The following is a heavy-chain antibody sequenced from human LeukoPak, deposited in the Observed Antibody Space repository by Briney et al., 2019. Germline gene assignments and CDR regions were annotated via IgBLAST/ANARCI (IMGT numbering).Heavy chain of an antibody. D-gene: IGHD3-16*01. Sequence: GGSLRLSCAASGFTFTSYSMNWVRQAPGKGLEWVSTISGGGGSTYYADSVKGRFTISRDNSKNTLYLQVNSLRAEDTAVYYCAKGGRWDVTPFDYWGQGTLVTVSS. J-gene: IGHJ4*02. V-gene: IGHV3-23*01. CDR2: ISGGGGST. CDR3: AKGGRWDVTPFDY. CDR1: GFTFTSYS.